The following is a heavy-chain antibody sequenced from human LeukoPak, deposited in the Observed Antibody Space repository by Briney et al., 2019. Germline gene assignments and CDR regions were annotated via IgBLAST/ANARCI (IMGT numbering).Heavy chain of an antibody. CDR2: IRYDGSNK. CDR1: GFTFSSYG. J-gene: IGHJ1*01. V-gene: IGHV3-30*02. D-gene: IGHD3-22*01. Sequence: PGGSLRLSCAASGFTFSSYGMHWVRQAPGKGLEWVAFIRYDGSNKYYADSVKGRFTISRDNAKNTVSLQMNSLRAEDTGVYYCARAPSEIGGYYPEYFRHWGQGTLVTVSS. CDR3: ARAPSEIGGYYPEYFRH.